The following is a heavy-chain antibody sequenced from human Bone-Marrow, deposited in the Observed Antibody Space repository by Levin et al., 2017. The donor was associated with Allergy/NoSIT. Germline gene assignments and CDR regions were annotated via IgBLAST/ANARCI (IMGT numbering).Heavy chain of an antibody. Sequence: PSETLSLTCAVSGGSISSGGYSWSWIRQPPGTGLEWIGYIYHSGITYYNPSLKSRVTISMDRSKNHFSLNLTSVTAADTAVYFCAKSLWFGAYFDYWGQGTLVTVSS. V-gene: IGHV4-30-2*01. CDR2: IYHSGIT. D-gene: IGHD3-10*01. CDR1: GGSISSGGYS. CDR3: AKSLWFGAYFDY. J-gene: IGHJ4*02.